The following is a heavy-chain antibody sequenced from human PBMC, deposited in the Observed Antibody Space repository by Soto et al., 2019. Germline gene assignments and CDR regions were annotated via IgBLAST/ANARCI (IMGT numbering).Heavy chain of an antibody. CDR2: FDPEDGET. Sequence: GSVKVSCKVSGYTLTELSMHWVRQAPGKGREWMGGFDPEDGETIYAQKFQGKVTMTADTPTSTADMDLRSLRSDDTAVYYCASCITIFGVVDSLDYWGQGTPVPVSS. D-gene: IGHD3-3*01. J-gene: IGHJ4*02. CDR3: ASCITIFGVVDSLDY. CDR1: GYTLTELS. V-gene: IGHV1-24*01.